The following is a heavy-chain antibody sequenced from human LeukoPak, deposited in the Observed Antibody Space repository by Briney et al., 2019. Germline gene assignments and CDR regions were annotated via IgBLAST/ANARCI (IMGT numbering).Heavy chain of an antibody. CDR2: ISAYNGNT. J-gene: IGHJ3*02. CDR1: GYTFTSYG. CDR3: ARAPLYYYDSSAILGAFDI. Sequence: GASVKVSCKASGYTFTSYGISWVRQAPGQGLEWMGWISAYNGNTNYAQKLQGRVTVTTDTSTSTAYMELRSLRSDDAAVYYCARAPLYYYDSSAILGAFDIWGRGTMVTVSS. V-gene: IGHV1-18*01. D-gene: IGHD3-22*01.